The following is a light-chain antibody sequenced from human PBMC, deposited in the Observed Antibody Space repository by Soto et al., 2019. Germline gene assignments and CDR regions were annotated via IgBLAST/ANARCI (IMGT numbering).Light chain of an antibody. V-gene: IGKV1-39*01. J-gene: IGKJ1*01. Sequence: DIQMTQSPATLSCSVGDRVTITCRASHTISSWLAWYQQKPGKAPKLLIFAASSLQSGVPSRFSGGSSGPVFPLTISSVQQEDFVTYYRQQSYSITPTFGQGTKVDIK. CDR1: HTISSW. CDR3: QQSYSITPT. CDR2: AAS.